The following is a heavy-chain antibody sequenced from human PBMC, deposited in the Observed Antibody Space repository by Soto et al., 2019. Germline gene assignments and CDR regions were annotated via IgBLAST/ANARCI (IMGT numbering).Heavy chain of an antibody. D-gene: IGHD5-18*01. J-gene: IGHJ4*02. Sequence: QVQLVESGGGVVQPGRSLRLSCAASGFTFSSYGMHWVRQAPGKGLEWVAVIWYDGSNKYYADSVKGRFTISRDNSKNTLYLQMNSLSAEDTAVYYCARERGYSYGYVDYWGQGTLVTVSS. CDR3: ARERGYSYGYVDY. CDR2: IWYDGSNK. CDR1: GFTFSSYG. V-gene: IGHV3-33*01.